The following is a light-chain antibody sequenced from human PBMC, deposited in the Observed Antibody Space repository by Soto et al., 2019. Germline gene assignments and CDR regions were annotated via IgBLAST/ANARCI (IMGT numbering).Light chain of an antibody. CDR3: QQRSNLVS. CDR2: DAS. CDR1: QSVLTY. Sequence: IVFTESPAALSLSPGETATLSRRASQSVLTYLGWYQQKPGQAPRLLISDASTRASGIPARFSGSGSGTDFTLTISSLEPEDFAVYYCQQRSNLVSFGPGTRPEIK. V-gene: IGKV3-11*01. J-gene: IGKJ5*01.